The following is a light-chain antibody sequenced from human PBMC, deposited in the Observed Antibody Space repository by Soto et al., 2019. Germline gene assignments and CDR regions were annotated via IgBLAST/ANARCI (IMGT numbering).Light chain of an antibody. V-gene: IGLV2-14*03. CDR2: DVN. Sequence: QPALAQPASASGSPGQLIASCSTGTNSDVGSYNSVSWYQQYPGKAPKLMIHDVNNRPSGISDRFSGSKSGNTASLTISGLQAEDEADYYCSSFTSSTSYVFGTGTKVTVL. J-gene: IGLJ1*01. CDR1: NSDVGSYNS. CDR3: SSFTSSTSYV.